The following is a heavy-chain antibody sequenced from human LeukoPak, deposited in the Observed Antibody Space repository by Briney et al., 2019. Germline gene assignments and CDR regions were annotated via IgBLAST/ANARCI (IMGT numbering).Heavy chain of an antibody. V-gene: IGHV1-18*01. CDR3: ARRVYYYGSGSFGIYYYMDV. Sequence: ASVKVSCKASGYTFTSYGISWVRQAPGQGLEWMGWISAYNGNTNYAQKLQGRVTMTTDTSTSTAYMELRSLRSDDTAVYYCARRVYYYGSGSFGIYYYMDVWGKGTTVTIFS. CDR2: ISAYNGNT. D-gene: IGHD3-10*01. J-gene: IGHJ6*03. CDR1: GYTFTSYG.